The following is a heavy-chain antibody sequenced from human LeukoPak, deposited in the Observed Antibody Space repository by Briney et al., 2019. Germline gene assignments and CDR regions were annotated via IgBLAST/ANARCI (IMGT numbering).Heavy chain of an antibody. J-gene: IGHJ4*02. CDR1: GLTFSDFW. CDR3: AKALSTGDPYYFDY. D-gene: IGHD7-27*01. V-gene: IGHV3-7*03. Sequence: GGSLRLTCAASGLTFSDFWMSWVRQAPGKGLEWVANIKQDASEKYYVDSVKGRFTISRDNAKNSLHLQMNSLRAEDTALYYCAKALSTGDPYYFDYWGQGTLVTVSS. CDR2: IKQDASEK.